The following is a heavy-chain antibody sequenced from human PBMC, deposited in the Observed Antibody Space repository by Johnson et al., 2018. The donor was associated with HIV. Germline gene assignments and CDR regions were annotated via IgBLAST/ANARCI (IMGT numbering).Heavy chain of an antibody. CDR3: AKDVQVRGIVLMVTLFDAFDI. CDR1: GFTFSSYG. J-gene: IGHJ3*02. D-gene: IGHD2-8*01. Sequence: QVKLVESGGGVVQPGRSLRLSCAASGFTFSSYGMHWVRQAPGKGLEWVAVIWYDGSNKSYADSVKGRFTISRDTSKNTLYLQMNSLRAEDTAVYYCAKDVQVRGIVLMVTLFDAFDIWGQGTMVTVSS. CDR2: IWYDGSNK. V-gene: IGHV3-33*06.